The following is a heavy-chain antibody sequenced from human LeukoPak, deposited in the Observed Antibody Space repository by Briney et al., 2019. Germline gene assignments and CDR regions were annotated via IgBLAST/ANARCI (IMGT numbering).Heavy chain of an antibody. CDR1: GFTFSSYA. D-gene: IGHD3-22*01. Sequence: PGGSLRLSCAASGFTFSSYAMSWVRQAPGKRLEWVSAISGSGGSTYYADSVKGRFTTSRDNSKNTLYLQMNSLRAEDTAVYYCAKDHEGAIKTYYYDSSGYFAWGQGTLVTVSS. CDR2: ISGSGGST. CDR3: AKDHEGAIKTYYYDSSGYFA. V-gene: IGHV3-23*01. J-gene: IGHJ5*02.